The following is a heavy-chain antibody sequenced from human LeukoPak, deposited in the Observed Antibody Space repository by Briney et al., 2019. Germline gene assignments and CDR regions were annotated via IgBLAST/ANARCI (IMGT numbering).Heavy chain of an antibody. D-gene: IGHD1-7*01. Sequence: GGSLRLSCAASGFTFSSYGTHWVRQAPGKGLEWVAVIWYDGSNKYYADSVKGRFTISRDNSKNTLYLQMNSLRAEDTAVYYCARAKLELRYDWFDPWGQGTLVTVSS. CDR2: IWYDGSNK. J-gene: IGHJ5*02. CDR1: GFTFSSYG. CDR3: ARAKLELRYDWFDP. V-gene: IGHV3-33*01.